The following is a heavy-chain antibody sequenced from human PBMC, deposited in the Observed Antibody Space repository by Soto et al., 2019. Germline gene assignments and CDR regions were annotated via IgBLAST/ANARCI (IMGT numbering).Heavy chain of an antibody. CDR2: LSFDGDST. Sequence: PGGSLRLSCAASGFTFNNYTVHWVRRAPGRGLAWVAALSFDGDSTSYSDSVRGRFTISRDDSKNTIYLQMNGLRPEDTAVYYCARGPPQKPTSGAIIDYYYYGMDVWGQGTSVTVSS. CDR1: GFTFNNYT. D-gene: IGHD2-8*02. CDR3: ARGPPQKPTSGAIIDYYYYGMDV. V-gene: IGHV3-30-3*01. J-gene: IGHJ6*02.